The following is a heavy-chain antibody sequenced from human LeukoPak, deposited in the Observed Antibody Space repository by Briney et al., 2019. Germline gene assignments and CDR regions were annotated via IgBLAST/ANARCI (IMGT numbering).Heavy chain of an antibody. CDR3: ARESRSWNDRAFDY. CDR1: GFTLSSYS. CDR2: ISSSSSYI. Sequence: GGSLRLSCAAAGFTLSSYSKNWVRPAPGEGVGWVSSISSSSSYIYYADSVKGRFTISRDNAKNSLYLQMNSLRAEDTAVYYCARESRSWNDRAFDYWGQGTLVTVSS. V-gene: IGHV3-21*01. J-gene: IGHJ4*02. D-gene: IGHD1-1*01.